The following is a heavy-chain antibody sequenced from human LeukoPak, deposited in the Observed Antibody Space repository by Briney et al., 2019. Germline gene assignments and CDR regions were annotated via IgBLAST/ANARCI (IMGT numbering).Heavy chain of an antibody. CDR1: TDSTNTYY. J-gene: IGHJ4*02. CDR2: IYHSGST. Sequence: SETLSLTCSVSTDSTNTYYWTWIRQSPGKGLEWIGHIYHSGSTDYNPSLKSRVTISVDMSRKEISLKLTSVTVADTAMYYCVRLRWELLAPYFDHWGQGSLVIVSS. D-gene: IGHD1-7*01. V-gene: IGHV4-59*01. CDR3: VRLRWELLAPYFDH.